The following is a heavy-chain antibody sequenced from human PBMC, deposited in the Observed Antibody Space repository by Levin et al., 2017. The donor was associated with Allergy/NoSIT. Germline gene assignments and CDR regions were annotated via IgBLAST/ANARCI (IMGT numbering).Heavy chain of an antibody. D-gene: IGHD3-10*02. J-gene: IGHJ4*02. CDR1: GIIVSPYS. V-gene: IGHV3-30*04. CDR3: ARTGGEFFVRAF. Sequence: HPGGSLRLSCVASGIIVSPYSMHWLRQAPGKGLEWVAVISYDGMNKHYVDSVKGRFTISRDNSKSTLYLQMDSLKTEDTAVYYCARTGGEFFVRAFWGQGTRVTVSS. CDR2: ISYDGMNK.